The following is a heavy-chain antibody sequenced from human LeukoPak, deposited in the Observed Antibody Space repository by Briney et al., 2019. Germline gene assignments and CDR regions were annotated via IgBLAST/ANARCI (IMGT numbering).Heavy chain of an antibody. CDR3: ARAVVPLYYYGMDV. Sequence: GGSLRLSCAASGFTFSSYGMHWVRQAPGKGLEWVAVIWYDGSNKYYADSVKGRFTISRDNSKNTLHLQMNSLRAEDTAVYYCARAVVPLYYYGMDVWGQGTTVTVSS. J-gene: IGHJ6*02. D-gene: IGHD2-15*01. CDR1: GFTFSSYG. V-gene: IGHV3-33*01. CDR2: IWYDGSNK.